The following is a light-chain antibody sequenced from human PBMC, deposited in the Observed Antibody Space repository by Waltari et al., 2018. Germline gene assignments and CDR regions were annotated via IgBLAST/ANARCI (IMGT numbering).Light chain of an antibody. CDR1: QSVTSIS. CDR2: GTS. CDR3: QQYDGEVVT. J-gene: IGKJ4*01. Sequence: EIVLTQSPGTLSLSPGERATLSCRVSQSVTSISLTWYQQKVGQAPRLLIYGTSSRATGIPDRFSGSGSGTDFTLTISRLEPEDFAVYYCQQYDGEVVTFGGGTKVEI. V-gene: IGKV3-20*01.